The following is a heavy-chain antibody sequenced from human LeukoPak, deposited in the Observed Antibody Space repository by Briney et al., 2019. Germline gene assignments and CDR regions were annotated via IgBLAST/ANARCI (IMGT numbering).Heavy chain of an antibody. V-gene: IGHV3-7*01. CDR1: GFTFSSYA. CDR3: ARLYGSGSYSNNAFDI. J-gene: IGHJ3*02. CDR2: IKQDGSEK. D-gene: IGHD3-10*01. Sequence: GGSLRLSCAASGFTFSSYAMSWVRQAPGKGLEWVANIKQDGSEKYYVDSVKGRFTISRDNAKNSLYLQMNSLRVEDTAVYFCARLYGSGSYSNNAFDIWGQGTVVTVSS.